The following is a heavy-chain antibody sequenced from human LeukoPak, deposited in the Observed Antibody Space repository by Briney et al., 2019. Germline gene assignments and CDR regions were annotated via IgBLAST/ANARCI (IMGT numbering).Heavy chain of an antibody. CDR2: ITLYSDTT. CDR3: ARGFGYDFADY. D-gene: IGHD2-2*01. Sequence: SETLSLTCSVSAGSISSGAHYWTWIRQPPGGGLEWMGFITLYSDTTSYNPSLKRRLMISIDTSKNQFSLTLTSVTAADTAVYFCARGFGYDFADYWGQGILVTV. CDR1: AGSISSGAHY. J-gene: IGHJ4*02. V-gene: IGHV4-30-4*01.